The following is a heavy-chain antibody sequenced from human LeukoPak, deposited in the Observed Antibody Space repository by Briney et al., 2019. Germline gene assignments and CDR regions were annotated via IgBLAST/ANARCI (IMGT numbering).Heavy chain of an antibody. Sequence: PSETLSLTCSVSGDSISTYHWNWIRKPPGKGLEWIGYMQFNGNSNYNPSLKNRVNIFVDMSKNQFVLSLRSVTAADTAVYYCARDKRHSYGRYFDPWGQGMLVTVSS. V-gene: IGHV4-59*01. J-gene: IGHJ4*02. CDR2: MQFNGNS. D-gene: IGHD5-18*01. CDR3: ARDKRHSYGRYFDP. CDR1: GDSISTYH.